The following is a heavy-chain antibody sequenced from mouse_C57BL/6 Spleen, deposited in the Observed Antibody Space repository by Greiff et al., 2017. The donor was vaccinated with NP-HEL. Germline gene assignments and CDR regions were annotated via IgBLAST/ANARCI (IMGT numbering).Heavy chain of an antibody. CDR1: GFTFSDYY. CDR2: INYDGSST. Sequence: EVKLMESEGGLVQPGSSMKLSCTASGFTFSDYYMAWVRQVPEKGLEWVANINYDGSSTYYLDSLKSRFIISRDNAKNILYLQMSSLKSEDTATYYCAIYDGYPLFAYWGQGTLVTVSA. V-gene: IGHV5-16*01. D-gene: IGHD2-3*01. J-gene: IGHJ3*01. CDR3: AIYDGYPLFAY.